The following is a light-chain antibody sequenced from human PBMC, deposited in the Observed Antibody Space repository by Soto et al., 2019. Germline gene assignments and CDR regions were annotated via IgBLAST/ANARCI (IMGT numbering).Light chain of an antibody. V-gene: IGLV1-44*01. Sequence: QSVLTQPPSASGTPGQRVTISCSGSFSNIGSNAVNWYQQLPGTAPKLLIYSNNQRPSGVPDRFSGSKSGTSASLAISGLQSEDEADYYCATWDDSLSGLVFGGGTKVTVL. J-gene: IGLJ3*02. CDR3: ATWDDSLSGLV. CDR2: SNN. CDR1: FSNIGSNA.